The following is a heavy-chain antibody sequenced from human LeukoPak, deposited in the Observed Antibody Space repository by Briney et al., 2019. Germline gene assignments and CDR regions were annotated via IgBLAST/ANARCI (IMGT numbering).Heavy chain of an antibody. J-gene: IGHJ5*01. CDR3: ARGYYGSGSEYNWLDS. Sequence: ASVKVSCKASGYTFTSYYMHWVRQVPGQGLERMGIINPSGGSTSYAQKFQGRVTMTRDMSTSTVYMELSSLRSEDTAVYYCARGYYGSGSEYNWLDSWGQGTLVTVSS. D-gene: IGHD3-10*01. CDR2: INPSGGST. V-gene: IGHV1-46*01. CDR1: GYTFTSYY.